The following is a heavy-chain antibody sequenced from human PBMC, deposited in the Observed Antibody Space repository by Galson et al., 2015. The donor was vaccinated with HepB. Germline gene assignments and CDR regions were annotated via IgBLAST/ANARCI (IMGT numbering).Heavy chain of an antibody. D-gene: IGHD3-3*01. V-gene: IGHV3-23*01. J-gene: IGHJ3*02. CDR3: AKESTRFLEWYQIGGNAFDI. CDR2: ISGSGGST. Sequence: SLRLSCAASGFTFSSYAMSWVRQAPGKGLEWVSAISGSGGSTYYADSVKGRFTISRDNSKNTLYLQMNSLRAEDTAVYYCAKESTRFLEWYQIGGNAFDIWGQGTMVTVSS. CDR1: GFTFSSYA.